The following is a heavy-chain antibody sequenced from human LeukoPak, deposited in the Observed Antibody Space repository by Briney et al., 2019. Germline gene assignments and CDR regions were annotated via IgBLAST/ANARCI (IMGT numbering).Heavy chain of an antibody. CDR2: IYPGDSDT. CDR3: ARTSIAARLPYNWFDP. CDR1: GYSFTSYW. D-gene: IGHD6-6*01. Sequence: GESLKISCKGSGYSFTSYWIGWVRQMPGKGLEWMGIIYPGDSDTRYSPSFQGQVTFSADKSISTAYLQWSSLKASDTAMYYCARTSIAARLPYNWFDPWGQGTLVTVSS. J-gene: IGHJ5*02. V-gene: IGHV5-51*01.